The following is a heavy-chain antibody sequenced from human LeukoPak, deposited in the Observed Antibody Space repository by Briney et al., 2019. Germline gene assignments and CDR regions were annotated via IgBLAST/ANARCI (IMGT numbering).Heavy chain of an antibody. CDR1: TFTLASLN. D-gene: IGHD2/OR15-2a*01. CDR3: TRLHYSTTEN. Sequence: GGSLRLSCVVATFTLASLNMGWVRQAPGKGLEWVSYISSSSSTIYYADSVKGRFTISRDNAKNTLYLQMNSLRAEDTAVYYWTRLHYSTTENWGQGTLVTVSS. CDR2: ISSSSSTI. J-gene: IGHJ4*02. V-gene: IGHV3-48*04.